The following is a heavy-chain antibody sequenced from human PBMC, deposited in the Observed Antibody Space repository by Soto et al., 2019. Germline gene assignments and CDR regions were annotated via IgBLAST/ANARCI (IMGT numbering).Heavy chain of an antibody. Sequence: PSETLSLTCTVYGGSITTTTYYWGWIRQPPGKGLEWIGSIYYSGSTYYNPSLKSRVTISVDTSKRQFSLRLSSLTAADTAVYYCAREGRTYYSVFDNWGQGTLVTVS. CDR2: IYYSGST. J-gene: IGHJ4*02. CDR1: GGSITTTTYY. CDR3: AREGRTYYSVFDN. D-gene: IGHD1-26*01. V-gene: IGHV4-39*02.